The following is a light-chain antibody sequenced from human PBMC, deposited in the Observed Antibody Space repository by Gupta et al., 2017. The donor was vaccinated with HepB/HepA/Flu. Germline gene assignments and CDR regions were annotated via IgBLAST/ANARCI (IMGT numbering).Light chain of an antibody. CDR2: SAS. CDR3: QKYNSAPQS. CDR1: QGIGNF. Sequence: DIQMTQSPSSLSASVGDRVTITCRASQGIGNFLAWYQQKPGEPPKLLIYSASTLQSGVPSRFSGRGSGTHFTLTISSLQPEDFATYYCQKYNSAPQSFGQGTKVEIK. J-gene: IGKJ1*01. V-gene: IGKV1-27*01.